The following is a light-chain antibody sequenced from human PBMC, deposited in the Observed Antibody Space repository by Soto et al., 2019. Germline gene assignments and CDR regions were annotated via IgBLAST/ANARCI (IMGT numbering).Light chain of an antibody. CDR2: KAS. Sequence: DIQMTQSPSTLSASVGDRVTITCRASQSIMSWLAWYQQKPGKAPKLLIYKASDLDVGVPSRFAGSGSGTEFTLTISSLQPDDVATYCCQQYNAYSPWTFGQGTKVDIK. V-gene: IGKV1-5*03. J-gene: IGKJ1*01. CDR1: QSIMSW. CDR3: QQYNAYSPWT.